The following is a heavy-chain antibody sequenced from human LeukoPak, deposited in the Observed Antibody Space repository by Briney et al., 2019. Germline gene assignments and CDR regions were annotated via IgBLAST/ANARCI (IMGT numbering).Heavy chain of an antibody. D-gene: IGHD1-26*01. J-gene: IGHJ4*02. CDR3: ARDVGWSKLDY. CDR1: GFTFSYYW. V-gene: IGHV3-74*01. CDR2: INCDGSST. Sequence: GGSLRLSCAASGFTFSYYWMQWVRQVPGKGLVWVSRINCDGSSTSYADSVKGRFTISRDNAKNTLYLQVNSLRAEDTAVYYCARDVGWSKLDYWGQGILVTVSS.